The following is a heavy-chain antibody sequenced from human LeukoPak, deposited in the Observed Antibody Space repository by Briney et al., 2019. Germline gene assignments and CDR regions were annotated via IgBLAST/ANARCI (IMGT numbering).Heavy chain of an antibody. V-gene: IGHV4-38-2*02. CDR2: IYYSGST. CDR3: ARSLADSSGWTDFDY. D-gene: IGHD6-19*01. CDR1: GYSISSGYY. Sequence: SETLSLTCTVSGYSISSGYYWGWIRQPPGKGLEWIGYIYYSGSTNYNPSLKSRVTISVDTSKNQFSLKLTSVTAADTAVYYCARSLADSSGWTDFDYWGQGTLVTVSS. J-gene: IGHJ4*02.